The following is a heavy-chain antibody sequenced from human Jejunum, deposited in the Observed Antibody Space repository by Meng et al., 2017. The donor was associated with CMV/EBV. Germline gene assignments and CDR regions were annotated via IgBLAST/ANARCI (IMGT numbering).Heavy chain of an antibody. CDR3: GSIRPTVGNTLGLIIDS. V-gene: IGHV4-39*07. J-gene: IGHJ4*02. D-gene: IGHD1-26*01. CDR2: FYYSGSS. CDR1: ISPSCIY. Sequence: ISPSCIYWVWIRHPPGTALDLLGVFYYSGSSYYNPSVKSRVTFSLDTSRSQFSLTLTSVTAADTAVYYCGSIRPTVGNTLGLIIDSWGQGTPVTVSS.